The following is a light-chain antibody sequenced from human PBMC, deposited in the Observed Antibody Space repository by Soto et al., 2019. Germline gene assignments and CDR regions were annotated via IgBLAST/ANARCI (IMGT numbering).Light chain of an antibody. CDR1: RNLLYSSNNNNY. V-gene: IGKV4-1*01. J-gene: IGKJ2*01. CDR3: QQYYTTPRT. CDR2: WAS. Sequence: DIVMTQSPDSLAVSLGERATINCKSSRNLLYSSNNNNYFAWYQQKPGQPPKLLIYWASTRESGVPDRFSCSGSGTDFTLTISSLQAEDVAVYYCQQYYTTPRTFGQGTKREI.